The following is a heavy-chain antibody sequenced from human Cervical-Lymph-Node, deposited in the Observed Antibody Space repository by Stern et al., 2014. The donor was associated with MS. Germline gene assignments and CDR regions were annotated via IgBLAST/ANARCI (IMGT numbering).Heavy chain of an antibody. D-gene: IGHD6-13*01. CDR3: ARGRGIALRPDY. CDR1: GYSLTNTW. Sequence: EVQLVQSGAELKKPGESLRISWKGSGYSLTNTWIGWVRQMTGKGLEWTGSICPGYSKTRYSPSFQGQVTISADKSINTAYLQWSSLKASDTAMYYCARGRGIALRPDYWGQGTLVTVSS. J-gene: IGHJ4*02. CDR2: ICPGYSKT. V-gene: IGHV5-51*03.